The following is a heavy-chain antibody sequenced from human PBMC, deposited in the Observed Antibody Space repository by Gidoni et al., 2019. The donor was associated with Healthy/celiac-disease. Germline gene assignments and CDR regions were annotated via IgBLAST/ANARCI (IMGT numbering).Heavy chain of an antibody. CDR2: ISWNSGSI. CDR1: GFTFDDYA. CDR3: AKDLTYHVTQVDY. V-gene: IGHV3-9*01. J-gene: IGHJ4*02. Sequence: EVQLVESGGGLVQPGRSLRLSCAASGFTFDDYAMHWVRQAPGKGLEWVSGISWNSGSIGYADSVKGRFTISRDNAKNSLYLQMNSLRAEDTALYYCAKDLTYHVTQVDYWGQGTLVTVSS. D-gene: IGHD2-21*02.